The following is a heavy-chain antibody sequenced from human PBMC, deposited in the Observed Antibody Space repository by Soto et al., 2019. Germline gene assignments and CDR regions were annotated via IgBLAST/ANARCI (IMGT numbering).Heavy chain of an antibody. Sequence: SETLCLTCAVSGGSISSGGYSCNWIRQPPGKGLEWIGYIYHSGSTYYNPSLKSRVTISVDRSKNQFSLKLSSVTAADTAVYYCARLHCSSPNCVPLDPWGQGTLVTVSS. CDR1: GGSISSGGYS. V-gene: IGHV4-30-2*01. CDR3: ARLHCSSPNCVPLDP. D-gene: IGHD2-2*01. CDR2: IYHSGST. J-gene: IGHJ5*02.